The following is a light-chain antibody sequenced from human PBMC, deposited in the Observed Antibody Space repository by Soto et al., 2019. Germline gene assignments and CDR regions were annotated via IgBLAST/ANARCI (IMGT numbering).Light chain of an antibody. CDR2: YDS. CDR3: QVWDSSKGV. CDR1: NIGSKS. V-gene: IGLV3-21*04. Sequence: SYELTQPPSVSVAPGKTARITCGGTNIGSKSVHWYQQKPGQAPVLVIYYDSDRPSGIPERFSGSNSGNTATLTISRVEAGDEADYYCQVWDSSKGVFGGGTKVTVL. J-gene: IGLJ2*01.